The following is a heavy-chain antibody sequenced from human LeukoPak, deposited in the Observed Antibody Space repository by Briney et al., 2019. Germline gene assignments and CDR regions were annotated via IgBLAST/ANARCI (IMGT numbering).Heavy chain of an antibody. CDR3: TTAIGYYYDSSGYYTDAFDI. V-gene: IGHV3-15*01. D-gene: IGHD3-22*01. J-gene: IGHJ3*02. CDR2: IKSKTDGGTT. Sequence: PGGSLRLSCAASGFTFSSYAMSWVRQAPGKGLEWVGRIKSKTDGGTTDYAAPVKGRFTISRDDSKNTLYLQMNSLKTEDTAVYYCTTAIGYYYDSSGYYTDAFDIWGQGTMVTVSS. CDR1: GFTFSSYA.